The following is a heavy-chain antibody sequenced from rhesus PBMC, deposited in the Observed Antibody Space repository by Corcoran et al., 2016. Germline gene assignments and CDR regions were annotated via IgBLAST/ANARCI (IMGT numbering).Heavy chain of an antibody. D-gene: IGHD4-35*01. CDR3: ARLFGNYNWYIDL. Sequence: QVQLQESGPAVVKPSETLSLTCAVSGGSGSRSNWWIWIRQSPGKGLDFIGGIYGSAGSTESNPSLKSRVTFSIDPSKNHFSLKLSSVTAADTAVYYCARLFGNYNWYIDLWGPGTPITVSS. CDR2: IYGSAGST. CDR1: GGSGSRSNW. V-gene: IGHV4-93*02. J-gene: IGHJ2*01.